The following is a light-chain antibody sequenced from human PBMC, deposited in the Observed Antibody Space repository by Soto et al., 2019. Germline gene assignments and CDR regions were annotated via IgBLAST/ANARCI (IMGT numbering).Light chain of an antibody. CDR1: QSLVYSDGNTY. V-gene: IGKV2-30*01. CDR2: KVS. CDR3: MQGTHWPVT. J-gene: IGKJ2*01. Sequence: DVVMTQSPLSLPVTLGQPASISCRSSQSLVYSDGNTYLNWFQQRPGQSPRRLISKVSNRDSGVPDRFSGSGSGTDFTLQISRVEADDVGVYYGMQGTHWPVTFGQGTKLEIK.